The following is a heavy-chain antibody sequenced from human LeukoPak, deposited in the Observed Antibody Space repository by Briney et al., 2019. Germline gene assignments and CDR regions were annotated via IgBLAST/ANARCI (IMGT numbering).Heavy chain of an antibody. V-gene: IGHV3-21*01. J-gene: IGHJ4*02. D-gene: IGHD5-18*01. CDR2: ISSSSYI. Sequence: GGSLRLSCAASGFTFSSYSMNWVRQAPGKGLEWVSSISSSSYIYYADSVKGRFTISRDNAKNSLYLQMNSLRAEDTAVYYCASLGSGYSYGYAVDYWGQGTLVTVSS. CDR1: GFTFSSYS. CDR3: ASLGSGYSYGYAVDY.